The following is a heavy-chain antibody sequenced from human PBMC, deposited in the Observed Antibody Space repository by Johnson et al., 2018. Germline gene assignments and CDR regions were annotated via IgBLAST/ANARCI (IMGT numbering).Heavy chain of an antibody. Sequence: VQLQESGGGLVQPGGSLRLSCAASGFTFSSYWMHWVRQAPGKGLVWVSRINSDGSNTNYADSVKGRFTISRDNAKNTLFLQMNSLRAEDTAVYYWARDRIPDYGDYRDAFDVWGQGTMVTVSS. V-gene: IGHV3-74*01. CDR2: INSDGSNT. CDR1: GFTFSSYW. CDR3: ARDRIPDYGDYRDAFDV. J-gene: IGHJ3*01. D-gene: IGHD4-17*01.